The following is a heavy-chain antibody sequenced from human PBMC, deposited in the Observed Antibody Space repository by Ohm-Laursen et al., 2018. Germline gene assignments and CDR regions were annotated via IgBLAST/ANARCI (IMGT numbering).Heavy chain of an antibody. CDR1: GFTVSSNY. CDR3: AKLVGYDAFDI. CDR2: IYSGGNT. D-gene: IGHD2-15*01. V-gene: IGHV3-53*01. J-gene: IGHJ3*02. Sequence: SLRLSCAASGFTVSSNYMSWVRQAPGKGLEWVSVIYSGGNTYYADSVKGRFTISRDNSKNTLYLQMNSLRAEDTAVYYCAKLVGYDAFDIWGQGTMVTVSS.